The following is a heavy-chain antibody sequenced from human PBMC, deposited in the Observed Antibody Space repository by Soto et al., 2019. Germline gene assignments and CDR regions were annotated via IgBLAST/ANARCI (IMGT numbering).Heavy chain of an antibody. J-gene: IGHJ4*02. CDR1: GFTFSGYG. CDR2: IRYDGSNE. V-gene: IGHV3-30*02. CDR3: AKDMGYCSGGSCLWDY. D-gene: IGHD2-15*01. Sequence: GGSLRLSCAASGFTFSGYGMHWVRQAPGKGLEWVAIIRYDGSNEDYADSVKGRFTISRDNSKNTLYLQMNSLRAEDTAVYYCAKDMGYCSGGSCLWDYWGQGTLVTVSS.